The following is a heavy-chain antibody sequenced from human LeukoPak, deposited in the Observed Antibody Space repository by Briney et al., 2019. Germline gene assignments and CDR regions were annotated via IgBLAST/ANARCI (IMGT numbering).Heavy chain of an antibody. CDR1: VGSISSSSYY. CDR2: IYYSGST. CDR3: AGGEAAMVLFDY. V-gene: IGHV4-39*01. J-gene: IGHJ4*02. D-gene: IGHD5-18*01. Sequence: SETLSLTCTVSVGSISSSSYYWGWIRQPPGKGLEWIGSIYYSGSTYYNPSLRGRVTISVDTSKNQFSLKLSSVTAADTAVYYCAGGEAAMVLFDYWGQGTLVTVSS.